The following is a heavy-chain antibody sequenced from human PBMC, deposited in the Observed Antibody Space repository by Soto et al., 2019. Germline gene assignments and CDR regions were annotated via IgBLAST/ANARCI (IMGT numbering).Heavy chain of an antibody. CDR1: GFTFSSYW. V-gene: IGHV3-74*01. Sequence: QPGGSLRLSCAASGFTFSSYWMHWVRQAPGKGLVWVSRINSDGSSTSYADSVKGRFTISRDNAKNTLYLQMNSLRAEDTAVYYCARDKPWLEYYYGMDVWGQGTTVTVSS. CDR2: INSDGSST. CDR3: ARDKPWLEYYYGMDV. D-gene: IGHD6-19*01. J-gene: IGHJ6*02.